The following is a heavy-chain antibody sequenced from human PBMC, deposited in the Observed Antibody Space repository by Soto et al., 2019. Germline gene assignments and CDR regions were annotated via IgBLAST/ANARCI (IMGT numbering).Heavy chain of an antibody. CDR1: GFSLSTSGMC. J-gene: IGHJ6*02. V-gene: IGHV2-70*01. Sequence: SGPTLVNPTQTLTLTCTFSGFSLSTSGMCVSWIRQPPGKALEWLALIDWDDDKYYSTSLKTRLTISKDTSKNQVVLTMTNMDPVDTATYYCARMSYSKDYYYYGMDVWGQGTTVTVSS. CDR3: ARMSYSKDYYYYGMDV. CDR2: IDWDDDK. D-gene: IGHD6-13*01.